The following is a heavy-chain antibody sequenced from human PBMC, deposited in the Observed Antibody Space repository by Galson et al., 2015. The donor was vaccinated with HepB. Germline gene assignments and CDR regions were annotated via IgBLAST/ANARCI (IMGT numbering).Heavy chain of an antibody. V-gene: IGHV3-21*01. D-gene: IGHD2-15*01. CDR1: GFTFRDYT. CDR3: VSSADGASFDA. CDR2: VTSSSDYI. J-gene: IGHJ4*02. Sequence: SLRLSCAASGFTFRDYTMNWIRQSPGMGLEWVSSVTSSSDYIYYADSFKGRATVSRDDASNSLSLALSALRVEDTGLYFCVSSADGASFDAWGRGTLVTVSS.